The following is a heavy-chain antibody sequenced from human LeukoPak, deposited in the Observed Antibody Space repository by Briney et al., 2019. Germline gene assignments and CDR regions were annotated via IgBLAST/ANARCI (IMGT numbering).Heavy chain of an antibody. J-gene: IGHJ4*02. Sequence: GGSLRLSCAASGFTFSSYAMSWVRQAPGKGLEWVSGISGSGDNTYYADSVKGRFTISRDNSKNTLYVQVNSLGTEDTAAYYCAKGSYYDSSGSFYFDYWGQGTLVTVPS. CDR1: GFTFSSYA. D-gene: IGHD3-22*01. CDR3: AKGSYYDSSGSFYFDY. V-gene: IGHV3-23*01. CDR2: ISGSGDNT.